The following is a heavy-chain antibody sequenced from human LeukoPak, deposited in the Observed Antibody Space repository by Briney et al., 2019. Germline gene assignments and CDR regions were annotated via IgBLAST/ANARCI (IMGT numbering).Heavy chain of an antibody. D-gene: IGHD4-17*01. Sequence: GGSLRLSSVASGFSFSSYAMTWVRQAPGKGLEWVSVIGSDSGGIQYADSVKGRFSISRDNSKNTLYLQMNSLRAEDTAVYYCAKYAPPTTVVTRFFDSWGQGTLVTVSS. V-gene: IGHV3-23*01. CDR2: IGSDSGGI. J-gene: IGHJ4*02. CDR3: AKYAPPTTVVTRFFDS. CDR1: GFSFSSYA.